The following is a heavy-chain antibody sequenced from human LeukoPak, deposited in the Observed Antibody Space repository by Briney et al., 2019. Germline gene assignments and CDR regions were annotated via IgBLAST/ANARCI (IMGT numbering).Heavy chain of an antibody. CDR1: GYTFTSYY. V-gene: IGHV1-46*01. Sequence: GASVKVSCKASGYTFTSYYMHWVRQAPGQGLEWMGIINPSGGSTSYAQKFQGRATMTRDMSTSTVYMEQSRLRSDDTAVYYCARDRRLHYDSSGNDYWGQGTLVNVSS. CDR2: INPSGGST. J-gene: IGHJ4*02. CDR3: ARDRRLHYDSSGNDY. D-gene: IGHD3-22*01.